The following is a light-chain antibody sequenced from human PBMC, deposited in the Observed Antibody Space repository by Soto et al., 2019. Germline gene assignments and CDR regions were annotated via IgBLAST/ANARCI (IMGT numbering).Light chain of an antibody. J-gene: IGKJ1*01. CDR3: QQYGA. CDR2: DAS. CDR1: QSISSW. V-gene: IGKV1-5*01. Sequence: DSQMTQSPSTLSASVGDSVTITCRASQSISSWLAWYQQKPGKAPKLLIYDASSLESGVPSRFSGSGSGTEFTLTISSLQPDDFATYYCQQYGAFGQGTKVDIK.